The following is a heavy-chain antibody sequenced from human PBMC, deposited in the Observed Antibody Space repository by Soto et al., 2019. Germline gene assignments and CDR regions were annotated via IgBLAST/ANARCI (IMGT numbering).Heavy chain of an antibody. D-gene: IGHD4-17*01. CDR2: ITPILGIA. J-gene: IGHJ4*02. CDR1: GGTFSSYS. Sequence: QVQLVQSGAEVKKPGSSVKVSCKASGGTFSSYSINWVRQAPGQGLEWMGRITPILGIANYAQKFQGRVTITADQSTSTAYMELSSLRSEDTAVYYCAREPYGDYSGYWGQGTLVTVSS. CDR3: AREPYGDYSGY. V-gene: IGHV1-69*08.